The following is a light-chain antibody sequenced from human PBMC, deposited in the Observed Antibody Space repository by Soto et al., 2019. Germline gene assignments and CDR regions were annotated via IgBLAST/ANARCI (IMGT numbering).Light chain of an antibody. Sequence: QSVLTQPPSASGTPGQRVTISCSGSSSNIGTNTVNWYQQLPGTAPKLLIYADYQRPSGVPDRFSGSKSGTSASLAISGLQSEDEADYYCAAWDDSLILVFGGGTKVTVL. CDR3: AAWDDSLILV. J-gene: IGLJ3*02. CDR2: ADY. CDR1: SSNIGTNT. V-gene: IGLV1-44*01.